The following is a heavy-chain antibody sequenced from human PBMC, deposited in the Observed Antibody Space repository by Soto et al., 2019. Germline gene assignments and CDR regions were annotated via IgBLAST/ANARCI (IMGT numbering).Heavy chain of an antibody. Sequence: QVQLVESGGGVVQPGRSLRLSCAASGFTFSSYGMHWVRQAPGKGLEWVAVIWYDGSNKYYADSVKDRFTISRDNSKNTLYLQMNSLRAEDTAVYYCAREAYSSGWYPGYFDLWGRGTLVTVSS. CDR3: AREAYSSGWYPGYFDL. J-gene: IGHJ2*01. D-gene: IGHD6-19*01. CDR2: IWYDGSNK. V-gene: IGHV3-33*01. CDR1: GFTFSSYG.